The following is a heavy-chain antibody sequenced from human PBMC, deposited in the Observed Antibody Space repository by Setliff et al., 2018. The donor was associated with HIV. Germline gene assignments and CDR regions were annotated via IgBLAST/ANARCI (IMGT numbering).Heavy chain of an antibody. CDR2: IYTSGET. V-gene: IGHV4-61*09. J-gene: IGHJ2*01. D-gene: IGHD1-26*01. CDR1: GDSITRGSYY. CDR3: ARAAYSGTYLWEPATDL. Sequence: PSETLSLTCTVSGDSITRGSYYWSWIRQPAGKGLEWIGHIYTSGETHYSPSLKSRITISADMSKNQLSLNLSSVTAADPAVYYCARAAYSGTYLWEPATDLWGRGTLVTVSS.